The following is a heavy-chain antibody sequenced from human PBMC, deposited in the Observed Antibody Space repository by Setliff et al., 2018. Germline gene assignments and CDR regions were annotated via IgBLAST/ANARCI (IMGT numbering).Heavy chain of an antibody. D-gene: IGHD2-21*01. J-gene: IGHJ6*03. CDR1: GYTFTSYD. V-gene: IGHV1-8*03. Sequence: ASVKVSCKASGYTFTSYDINWVRQATGHGLEWVGWMNPNSGNTGYAQKFQGRVTITRNTPISTAYMELSSLRSEDTAVYYCARVRRVVIAYYYYMDVWGKGTTVTVSS. CDR3: ARVRRVVIAYYYYMDV. CDR2: MNPNSGNT.